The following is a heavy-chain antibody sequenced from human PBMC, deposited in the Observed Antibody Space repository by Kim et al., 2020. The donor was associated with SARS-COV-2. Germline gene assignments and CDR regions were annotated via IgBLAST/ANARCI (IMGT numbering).Heavy chain of an antibody. CDR2: INHSGST. J-gene: IGHJ4*02. D-gene: IGHD4-17*01. CDR1: GGSFSGYY. V-gene: IGHV4-34*01. Sequence: SETLSLTCAVYGGSFSGYYWSWIRQPPGKGLEWIGEINHSGSTNYNPSLKSRVTISVDTSKNQFSLKLSSVTAADTAVYYCARGSEFGTVTKFLDYWGQGTLVTVSS. CDR3: ARGSEFGTVTKFLDY.